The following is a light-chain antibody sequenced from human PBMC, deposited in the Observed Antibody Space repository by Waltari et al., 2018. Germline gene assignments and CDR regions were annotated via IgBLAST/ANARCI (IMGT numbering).Light chain of an antibody. V-gene: IGLV1-44*01. CDR1: QSNVGDHV. CDR2: RND. CDR3: ATWDDSPTGRWV. Sequence: QSVLTQPPSASGTPGQRVTISCSGRQSNVGDHVVIWYHHVPGTAPKLVIYRNDQRPSGVPDRFTASKSGTSASLAISGLQSEDEGDYYCATWDDSPTGRWVFGGGTRVTVL. J-gene: IGLJ3*02.